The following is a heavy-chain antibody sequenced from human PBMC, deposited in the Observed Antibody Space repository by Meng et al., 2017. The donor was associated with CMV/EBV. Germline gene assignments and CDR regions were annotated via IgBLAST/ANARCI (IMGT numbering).Heavy chain of an antibody. CDR2: INHSGST. CDR3: ARPRYSGSYYGY. Sequence: CDVYGGSFSGFYWSWIRQPPGKGLEWIREINHSGSTNYNPSLKSRVTISVDTSKNQFSLKLSSVTAADTAVYYCARPRYSGSYYGYWGQGTLVTVSS. V-gene: IGHV4-34*01. J-gene: IGHJ4*02. CDR1: GGSFSGFY. D-gene: IGHD1-26*01.